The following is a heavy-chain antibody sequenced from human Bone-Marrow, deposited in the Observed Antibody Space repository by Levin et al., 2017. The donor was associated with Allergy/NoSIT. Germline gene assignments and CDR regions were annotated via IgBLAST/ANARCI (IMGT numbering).Heavy chain of an antibody. J-gene: IGHJ4*02. Sequence: GGSLRLSCAASGFTVSSNYMSWVRQAPGKGPEWVSVIYSGGSTYYADSVKGRFTISRDNSKNTLYLQMNSLGAEDAAVYYCARGWFGELLSHWGQGTLVTVSS. CDR2: IYSGGST. D-gene: IGHD3-10*01. CDR3: ARGWFGELLSH. CDR1: GFTVSSNY. V-gene: IGHV3-53*01.